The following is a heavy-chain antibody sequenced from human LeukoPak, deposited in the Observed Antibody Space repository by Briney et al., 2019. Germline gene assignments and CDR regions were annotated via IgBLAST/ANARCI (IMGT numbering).Heavy chain of an antibody. V-gene: IGHV4-34*01. CDR3: ARAGGSGSSFPFDY. D-gene: IGHD3-10*01. CDR1: GSSFSEYF. J-gene: IGHJ4*02. CDR2: IKHGGVT. Sequence: SETLSLTCGVHGSSFSEYFWHWVRQSPREGLEWIGDIKHGGVTNYNPSLMGRVTISVDTSKNQFSLMLTSVTAADTAVYYCARAGGSGSSFPFDYWGQGTLVTVSS.